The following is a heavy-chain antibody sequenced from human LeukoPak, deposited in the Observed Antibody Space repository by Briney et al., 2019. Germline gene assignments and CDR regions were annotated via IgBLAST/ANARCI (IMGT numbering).Heavy chain of an antibody. Sequence: SETLSLTCAVSGGSISSSNWWSWVRQPPGKGLEWIGEIYHSGSTNYNPSLKSRVTISVDRSKNQFSLKLSSVTAADTAVYYCASSYYDFWSGQYDYWGQGTLVTVSS. D-gene: IGHD3-3*01. V-gene: IGHV4-4*02. CDR2: IYHSGST. CDR1: GGSISSSNW. CDR3: ASSYYDFWSGQYDY. J-gene: IGHJ4*02.